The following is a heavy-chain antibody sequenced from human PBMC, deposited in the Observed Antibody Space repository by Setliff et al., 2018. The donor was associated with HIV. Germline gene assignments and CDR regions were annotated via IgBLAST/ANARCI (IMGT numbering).Heavy chain of an antibody. CDR3: ARARGEVNYNWNLAHMDV. V-gene: IGHV3-21*04. CDR2: ITSSSTSI. Sequence: PGGSLRLSCAASGFSFSNFAMSWVRQTPGKGLEWVSSITSSSTSIHYADSVRGRFTISRDNAKNSLYLQMNSLRAEDTALYYCARARGEVNYNWNLAHMDVWGKGTTVTVSS. D-gene: IGHD1-20*01. CDR1: GFSFSNFA. J-gene: IGHJ6*03.